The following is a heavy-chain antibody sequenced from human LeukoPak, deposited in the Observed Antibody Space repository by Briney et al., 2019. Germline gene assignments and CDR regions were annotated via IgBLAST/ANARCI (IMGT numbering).Heavy chain of an antibody. D-gene: IGHD6-19*01. J-gene: IGHJ4*02. V-gene: IGHV3-23*01. CDR3: AKVGPGYSSGWPKYYFDY. CDR1: GFTFSSYA. CDR2: ISGSGGTT. Sequence: GGSLRLSCAASGFTFSSYAMSWVRQAPGKGLEWVSVISGSGGTTYYADSVKGRFTISRDNSKNTLYLQMNSLRAEDTAVYYCAKVGPGYSSGWPKYYFDYWGQGTLVTVSS.